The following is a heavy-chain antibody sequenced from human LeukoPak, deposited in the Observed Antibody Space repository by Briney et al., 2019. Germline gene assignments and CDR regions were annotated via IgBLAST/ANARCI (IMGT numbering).Heavy chain of an antibody. CDR1: GFTFSSYG. V-gene: IGHV3-33*01. J-gene: IGHJ3*02. CDR2: IWYDGSNK. Sequence: PGGSLRLSCAASGFTFSSYGMHWVRQAPGKGLEWVAVIWYDGSNKYYADSVKGRFTISRDNSKNTLYLQMNSLRAEDTAVYYCARERERLQHAFDIWGQGTMVTVSS. D-gene: IGHD4-11*01. CDR3: ARERERLQHAFDI.